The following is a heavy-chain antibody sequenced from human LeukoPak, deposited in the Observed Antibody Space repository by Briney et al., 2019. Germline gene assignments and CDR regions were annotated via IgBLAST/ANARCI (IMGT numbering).Heavy chain of an antibody. V-gene: IGHV4-39*01. J-gene: IGHJ4*02. CDR3: ARLWRLGPDY. CDR1: GGSISSSSYY. D-gene: IGHD6-25*01. CDR2: IYYSGST. Sequence: PSGTLSLTCAVSGGSISSSSYYWGWIRQPPGKGLEWIGSIYYSGSTYYNPSLKSRVTISVDTSKNQFSLKLSSVTAADTAVYYCARLWRLGPDYWGQGTLVTVSS.